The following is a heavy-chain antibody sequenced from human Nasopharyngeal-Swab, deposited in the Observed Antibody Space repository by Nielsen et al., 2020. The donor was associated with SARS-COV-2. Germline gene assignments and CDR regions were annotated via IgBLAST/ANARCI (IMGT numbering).Heavy chain of an antibody. CDR3: ARVSSSDQLLPSEYFQN. J-gene: IGHJ1*01. D-gene: IGHD2-2*01. CDR1: GFNFSDYY. V-gene: IGHV3-11*04. Sequence: GESLKISCAASGFNFSDYYMSWIRQAPGKGLEWVSYISSSGSTIYYADSVKGRFTISRDNAKNSLYLQMNSLRAEDTAVYYCARVSSSDQLLPSEYFQNWGQGTLVTVSS. CDR2: ISSSGSTI.